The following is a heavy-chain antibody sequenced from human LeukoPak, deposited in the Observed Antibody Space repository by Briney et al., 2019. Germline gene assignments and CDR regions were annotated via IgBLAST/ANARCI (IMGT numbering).Heavy chain of an antibody. J-gene: IGHJ4*01. V-gene: IGHV4-59*01. CDR3: ARLYGNYQNYFDY. Sequence: SETLSLTCTVSGVSISGNYWSWIRQPPGKGLEWIGYIFYTGSTNYNPSLQSRVTMLLDTSKNQFSLKLSSVSAADTAVYYCARLYGNYQNYFDYWGHGTLVTVSS. CDR1: GVSISGNY. D-gene: IGHD1-7*01. CDR2: IFYTGST.